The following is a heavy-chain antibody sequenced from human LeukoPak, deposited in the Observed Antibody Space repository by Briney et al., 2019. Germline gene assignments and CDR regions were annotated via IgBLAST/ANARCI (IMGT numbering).Heavy chain of an antibody. CDR2: ISSSSSYI. V-gene: IGHV3-21*01. CDR1: GFTFSSYS. D-gene: IGHD6-13*01. J-gene: IGHJ4*02. CDR3: ASEGSLIAAAGTYFDY. Sequence: PGGSLRLSCAASGFTFSSYSMNCVRQAPGKGLEWVSSISSSSSYIYYADSVKGRFTISRDNSKNTLYLQMNSLRAEDTAVYYCASEGSLIAAAGTYFDYWGQGTLVTVSS.